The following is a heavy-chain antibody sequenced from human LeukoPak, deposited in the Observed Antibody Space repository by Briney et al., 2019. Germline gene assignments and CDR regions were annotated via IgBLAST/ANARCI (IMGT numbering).Heavy chain of an antibody. CDR2: INPNSGGT. CDR1: GYTFTGYY. Sequence: ASVKVSCKASGYTFTGYYMHWVRQAPGQGLEWMGWINPNSGGTNYAQKFQGRVTMTRDTSISTAYMELSRLRSDDTAVYYCARVVERSGSDSMLDDWGQGTLVTVSS. CDR3: ARVVERSGSDSMLDD. V-gene: IGHV1-2*02. J-gene: IGHJ4*02. D-gene: IGHD1-26*01.